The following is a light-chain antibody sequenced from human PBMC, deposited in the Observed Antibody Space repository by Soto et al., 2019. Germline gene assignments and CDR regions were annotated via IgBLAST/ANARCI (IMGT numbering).Light chain of an antibody. V-gene: IGLV2-8*01. J-gene: IGLJ2*01. Sequence: QSALTQPPSASGSPGQSVTISCTGTSSDVGGYNYVSWYQQHPGKAPKVMIYEVSKRPSGVPDRFSGSKSGNTASLTVSGLQAEDEADYYCSSYTGSRVFGGGTKLTV. CDR1: SSDVGGYNY. CDR3: SSYTGSRV. CDR2: EVS.